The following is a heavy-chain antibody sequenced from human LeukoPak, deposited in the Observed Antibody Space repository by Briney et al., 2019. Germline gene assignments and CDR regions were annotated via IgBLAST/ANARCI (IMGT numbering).Heavy chain of an antibody. D-gene: IGHD4-11*01. CDR2: INHSGST. CDR1: GGSFSGYY. V-gene: IGHV4-34*01. J-gene: IGHJ6*02. Sequence: SETLSLTCAVYGGSFSGYYWSWIRQPPGKGLEWIGEINHSGSTNYNPSLKSRVTISVDTSKNQFSLKLSSVTAADTAVYYCAREHMTTYRRSYYYYGMDVWGQGTTVTVSS. CDR3: AREHMTTYRRSYYYYGMDV.